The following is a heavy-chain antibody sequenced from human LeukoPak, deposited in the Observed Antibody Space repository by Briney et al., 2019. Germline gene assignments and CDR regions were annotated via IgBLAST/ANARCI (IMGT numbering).Heavy chain of an antibody. D-gene: IGHD2-21*02. Sequence: SETLSLTCTVSGGSIGSSNYYWGWIRQPPGKGLECIGSIFYSGSTYYSPSLKSRVTISVDTSKNQFSLKLSSVTAADTAVYYCARSLWVVTANFDYWGQGTLVTVSS. V-gene: IGHV4-39*07. CDR2: IFYSGST. CDR3: ARSLWVVTANFDY. J-gene: IGHJ4*02. CDR1: GGSIGSSNYY.